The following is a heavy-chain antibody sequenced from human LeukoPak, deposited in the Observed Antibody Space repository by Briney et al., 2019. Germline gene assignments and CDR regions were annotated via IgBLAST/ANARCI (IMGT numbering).Heavy chain of an antibody. J-gene: IGHJ2*01. D-gene: IGHD2-2*01. CDR2: IYYSGST. CDR1: GGSISSYY. V-gene: IGHV4-59*01. CDR3: ARDPYCSSTSCPYWYVDL. Sequence: SETLSLTCTVSGGSISSYYWSWIRQPPGKGLEWIGYIYYSGSTNYNPSLKSRVTISVDTSKNQFSLKLSSVTAADTAVYYCARDPYCSSTSCPYWYVDLWGRGTLVTVSS.